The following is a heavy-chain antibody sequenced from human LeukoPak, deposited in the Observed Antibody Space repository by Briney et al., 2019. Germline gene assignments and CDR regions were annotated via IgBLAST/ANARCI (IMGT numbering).Heavy chain of an antibody. J-gene: IGHJ4*02. CDR1: GFTFSSYS. V-gene: IGHV3-21*01. Sequence: GGSLRLSCAASGFTFSSYSMNWVRQAPGKGLEWVSSITSSSSYIYYADSVKGRFTISRDNAKNSLYLQMNSLRAEDTAVYYCAKDEIDGSLNYWGQGTLVTVSS. D-gene: IGHD1-26*01. CDR2: ITSSSSYI. CDR3: AKDEIDGSLNY.